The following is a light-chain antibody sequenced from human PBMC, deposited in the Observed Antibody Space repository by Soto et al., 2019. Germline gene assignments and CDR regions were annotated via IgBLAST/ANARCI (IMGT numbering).Light chain of an antibody. CDR1: QSLLHSNGYNY. J-gene: IGKJ3*01. CDR2: LGS. CDR3: MQGLQPLFT. Sequence: DIVMTQSPLSLPVTPGEPASISCRSSQSLLHSNGYNYLDWYLQKPGQSPQLLIYLGSNRASGVPDRFSGSGSGTDFTLKISRVEAEDVGVYYCMQGLQPLFTFGPGTKVAIK. V-gene: IGKV2-28*01.